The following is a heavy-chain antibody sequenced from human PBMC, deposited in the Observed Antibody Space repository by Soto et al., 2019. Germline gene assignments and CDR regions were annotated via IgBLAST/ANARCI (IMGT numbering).Heavy chain of an antibody. D-gene: IGHD3-3*01. Sequence: PGGSLRLSCTASGFTFGDYAMSWFRQAPGKGLEWVGFIRSKAYGGTTEYAASVKGRFTISRDDSKSIAYLQMNSLKTEDTAVYYCTRRVLIQTNDFWSGYLSYYYYGMDVWGQGTTVTVSS. J-gene: IGHJ6*02. CDR1: GFTFGDYA. CDR3: TRRVLIQTNDFWSGYLSYYYYGMDV. V-gene: IGHV3-49*03. CDR2: IRSKAYGGTT.